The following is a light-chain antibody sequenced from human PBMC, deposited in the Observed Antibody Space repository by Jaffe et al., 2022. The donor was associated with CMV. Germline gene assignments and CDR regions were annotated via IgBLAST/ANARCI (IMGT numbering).Light chain of an antibody. CDR1: NIGSKS. J-gene: IGLJ2*01. CDR2: YDS. CDR3: QVWDGSLGI. V-gene: IGLV3-21*04. Sequence: SYVLTQPPSVSVAPGQTARITCGENNIGSKSVHWYQQKPGQAPVLVIYYDSARPSGIPERFSGSNSGNTATLTISRVEAGDEADYYCQVWDGSLGIFGGGTKLTVL.